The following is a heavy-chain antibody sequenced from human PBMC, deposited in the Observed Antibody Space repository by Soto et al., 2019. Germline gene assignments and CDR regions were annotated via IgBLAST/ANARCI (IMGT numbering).Heavy chain of an antibody. V-gene: IGHV4-30-4*01. J-gene: IGHJ6*02. CDR1: GASINSGDYY. D-gene: IGHD1-26*01. CDR2: IYYSGST. Sequence: SETLSLTCTVSGASINSGDYYWSWIRQAPGKGLEWIGHIYYSGSTYYKPSLKSRVTISIDTSKTQFSLKLTSVTAADTALYYCARVGFTYGTASVWGQGTTVTVSS. CDR3: ARVGFTYGTASV.